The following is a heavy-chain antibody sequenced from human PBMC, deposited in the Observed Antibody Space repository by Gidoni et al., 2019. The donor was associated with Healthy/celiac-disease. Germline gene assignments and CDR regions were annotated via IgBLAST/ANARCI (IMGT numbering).Heavy chain of an antibody. D-gene: IGHD4-17*01. V-gene: IGHV4-34*01. CDR3: VGDYGDP. Sequence: QVQLQQWGAGLLKPSETLSLTCAVYGGSFSGYYWGWIRQPPGKGLEWSGEINHGGSTHYNTSLKSRVTISVDTSKNQFSLKLSSVTAADTAVYYCVGDYGDPWGQGTLVTVSS. CDR2: INHGGST. J-gene: IGHJ5*02. CDR1: GGSFSGYY.